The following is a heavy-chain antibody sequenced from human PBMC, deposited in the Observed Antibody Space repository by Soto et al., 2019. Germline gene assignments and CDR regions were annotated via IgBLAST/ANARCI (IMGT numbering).Heavy chain of an antibody. Sequence: QVQLQQWGAGLVKPSETLSLTCGVNGGSFSGYSWTWIRQPPGKGLEWIGEINPSGGTKYTPSLVGRVFISLDSSRNQFSLKLTSVTSADTAVYYCARASMIYGVVSLSNWFDPWGQGTLVTVSS. J-gene: IGHJ5*02. D-gene: IGHD3-3*01. CDR3: ARASMIYGVVSLSNWFDP. V-gene: IGHV4-34*01. CDR2: INPSGGT. CDR1: GGSFSGYS.